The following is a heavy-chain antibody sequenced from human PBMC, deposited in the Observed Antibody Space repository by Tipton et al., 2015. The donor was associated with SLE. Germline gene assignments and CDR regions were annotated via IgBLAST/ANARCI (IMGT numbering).Heavy chain of an antibody. CDR2: INHSGST. Sequence: LRLSCAASGFTVSSNYMSWIRQPPGKGLEWIGEINHSGSTNYNPSLKRRVPISVDTSKNKFSLKLSSVTAADTAVYYCARATSYDFWREIYWYFDLWGRGPLVTVSS. CDR1: GFTVSSNY. J-gene: IGHJ2*01. V-gene: IGHV4-34*01. D-gene: IGHD3-3*01. CDR3: ARATSYDFWREIYWYFDL.